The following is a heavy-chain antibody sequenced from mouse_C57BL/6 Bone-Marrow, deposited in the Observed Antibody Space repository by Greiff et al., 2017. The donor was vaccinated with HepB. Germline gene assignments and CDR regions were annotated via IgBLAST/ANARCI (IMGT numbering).Heavy chain of an antibody. CDR2: IWSGGST. D-gene: IGHD1-1*01. V-gene: IGHV2-2*01. CDR3: ARGYYGSSYAWFAY. Sequence: QVQLKQSGPGLVQPSQSLSITCTVSGFSLTSYGVHWVRQSPGKGLEWLGVIWSGGSTDYNAAFISRLSISKDNFKSQVVFKRNSLQADDTAIYYCARGYYGSSYAWFAYWGQGTLVTVSA. J-gene: IGHJ3*01. CDR1: GFSLTSYG.